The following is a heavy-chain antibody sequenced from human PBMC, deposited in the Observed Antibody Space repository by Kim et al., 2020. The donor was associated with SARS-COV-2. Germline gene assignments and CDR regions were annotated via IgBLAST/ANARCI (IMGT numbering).Heavy chain of an antibody. Sequence: TIYAQKFQGRVTMTEDTSTDTAYMELSSLRSEDTAVYYCATSIVGATLDYWGQGTLVTVSS. V-gene: IGHV1-24*01. D-gene: IGHD1-26*01. CDR2: T. CDR3: ATSIVGATLDY. J-gene: IGHJ4*02.